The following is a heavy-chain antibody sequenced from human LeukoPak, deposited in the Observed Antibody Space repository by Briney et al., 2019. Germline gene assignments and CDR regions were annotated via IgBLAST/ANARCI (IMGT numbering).Heavy chain of an antibody. Sequence: PGGTLRLSCAASEFTFNNYGMHWVRQAPGKGLEWVAVISYDGSHRYYADSVKGRVTISRDNSKNTLYLQVNSLRTEDTAVYYCARVNTPMVLYYYYYMDVWGKGTTVTVSS. CDR3: ARVNTPMVLYYYYYMDV. V-gene: IGHV3-30*03. CDR2: ISYDGSHR. J-gene: IGHJ6*03. D-gene: IGHD5-18*01. CDR1: EFTFNNYG.